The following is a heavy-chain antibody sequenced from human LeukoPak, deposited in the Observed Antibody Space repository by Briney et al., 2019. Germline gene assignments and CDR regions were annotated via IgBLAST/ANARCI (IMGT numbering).Heavy chain of an antibody. D-gene: IGHD6-19*01. CDR2: IKPNSGGT. V-gene: IGHV1-2*02. Sequence: GASVKVSCKASGDTFTDYSIHWVRQAPGQGLQWMGWIKPNSGGTTYAQMFQDRVTLTRDTSINTVYMELSRLRSDDTAVYYCARGAEPGIAVAVGYWGQGTLVTVSS. CDR1: GDTFTDYS. CDR3: ARGAEPGIAVAVGY. J-gene: IGHJ4*02.